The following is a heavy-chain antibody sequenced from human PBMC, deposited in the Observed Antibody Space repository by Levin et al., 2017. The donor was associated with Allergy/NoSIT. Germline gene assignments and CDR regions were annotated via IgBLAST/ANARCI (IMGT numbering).Heavy chain of an antibody. V-gene: IGHV4-34*01. CDR3: ARAKRRMSVLCLPCHYGMDV. CDR1: GGSFSGYY. J-gene: IGHJ6*02. Sequence: SETLSLTCAVYGGSFSGYYWSWIRQPPGKGLEWIGEINHSGSTNYNPSLKSRVTISVDTSKNQFSLKLSSVTAADTAVYYCARAKRRMSVLCLPCHYGMDVWGQGTTVTVSS. D-gene: IGHD2-21*01. CDR2: INHSGST.